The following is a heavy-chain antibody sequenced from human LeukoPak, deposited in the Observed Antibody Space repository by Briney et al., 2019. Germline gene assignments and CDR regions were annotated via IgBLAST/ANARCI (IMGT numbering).Heavy chain of an antibody. CDR2: ISYDGSNK. Sequence: PGRSLRLSCAASGFTFSSYGMHWVRQAPGKGREWVAVISYDGSNKYYEDSVQGRFTISRDNSTNTLYLQMNSLRAADTAVYYCAKGLPDILTGYFNYWGQGTMVTVSS. CDR3: AKGLPDILTGYFNY. J-gene: IGHJ4*02. CDR1: GFTFSSYG. V-gene: IGHV3-30*18. D-gene: IGHD3-9*01.